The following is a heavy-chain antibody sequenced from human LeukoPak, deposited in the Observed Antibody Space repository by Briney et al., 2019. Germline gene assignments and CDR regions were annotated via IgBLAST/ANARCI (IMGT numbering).Heavy chain of an antibody. D-gene: IGHD3-10*01. V-gene: IGHV3-23*01. CDR3: PKLLRETVVPFYDY. CDR1: GLTFSTSA. J-gene: IGHJ4*02. Sequence: PGGSLRLSCAASGLTFSTSAMSWVRQAAGRGEEWVSAISGSGGSTYYADSVKGRFTISRDNSKSTLHLQMNSLRVDDTAVYYCPKLLRETVVPFYDYWGQGTLVTVSS. CDR2: ISGSGGST.